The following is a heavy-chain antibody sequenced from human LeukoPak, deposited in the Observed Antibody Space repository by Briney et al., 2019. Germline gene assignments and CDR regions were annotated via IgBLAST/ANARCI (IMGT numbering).Heavy chain of an antibody. V-gene: IGHV4-31*03. Sequence: PSETLSLTCTVSGGSISSGGYYWSWIRQHPGKGLEWIGYIYYSGSTYYNPSLKSRVTISVDTSKNQFSLKLSSVTAADTAVYYCARTSGYDLPFDYWGQGTLVTVSS. CDR1: GGSISSGGYY. D-gene: IGHD5-12*01. CDR3: ARTSGYDLPFDY. CDR2: IYYSGST. J-gene: IGHJ4*02.